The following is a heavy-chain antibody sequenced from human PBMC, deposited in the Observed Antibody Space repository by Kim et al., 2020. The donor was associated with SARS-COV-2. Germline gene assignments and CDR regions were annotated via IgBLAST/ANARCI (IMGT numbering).Heavy chain of an antibody. D-gene: IGHD3-16*01. CDR3: VKGAWVAY. Sequence: GGSLRLSCAASGFTFNTFDMSWIRQVPGKGLEWVAAIFGSDSSTDYADSVKGRFTISRDNSKNTLYLQMNTVTAEATALYYCVKGAWVAYCGQGTLVTVSS. CDR1: GFTFNTFD. J-gene: IGHJ4*02. CDR2: IFGSDSST. V-gene: IGHV3-23*05.